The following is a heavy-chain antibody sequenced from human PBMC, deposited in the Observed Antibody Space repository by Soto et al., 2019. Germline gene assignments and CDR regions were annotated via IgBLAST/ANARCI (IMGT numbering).Heavy chain of an antibody. CDR1: GFTFSSYW. V-gene: IGHV3-7*03. J-gene: IGHJ3*02. D-gene: IGHD6-13*01. CDR2: IKQDGSEK. Sequence: EVQLVESEGGLVQPGGSLRLSCAASGFTFSSYWMSWVRQAPGKGLEWVANIKQDGSEKYYVDSVKGRFTISRDNAKNSLYLQMNSLRAEDTAVYYCARVLIAAAVTDAFDIWGQGTMVTVSS. CDR3: ARVLIAAAVTDAFDI.